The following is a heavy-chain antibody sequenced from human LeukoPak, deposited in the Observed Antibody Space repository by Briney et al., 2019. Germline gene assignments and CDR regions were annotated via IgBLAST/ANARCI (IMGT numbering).Heavy chain of an antibody. CDR3: ARSHGDYFDY. CDR1: GGSISSGGYY. J-gene: IGHJ4*02. D-gene: IGHD4-17*01. CDR2: IYYSGST. V-gene: IGHV4-31*03. Sequence: SETLSLTCTVSGGSISSGGYYWSWIRQHPGKGLEWIGYIYYSGSTYYNPSLKSRVTISVDTSKNQFSLKLSSVTAADTAVYYCARSHGDYFDYWGQGTLVTGSS.